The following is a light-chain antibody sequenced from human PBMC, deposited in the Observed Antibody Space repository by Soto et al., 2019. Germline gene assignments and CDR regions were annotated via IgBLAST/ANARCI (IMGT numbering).Light chain of an antibody. CDR3: LQYHYRPYT. CDR2: DGS. V-gene: IGKV1-33*01. CDR1: LPIIRV. J-gene: IGKJ2*01. Sequence: DIQMTQSPSSLSASVGDRVSITCQASLPIIRVINWFQQKPGKAPKLLIYDGSSLETGVPSRFSGSGSETQLAFSISSLQPEDAATYFCLQYHYRPYTFGQGPKLEIK.